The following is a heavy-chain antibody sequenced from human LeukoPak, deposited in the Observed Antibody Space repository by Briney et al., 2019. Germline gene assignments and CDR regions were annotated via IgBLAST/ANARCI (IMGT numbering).Heavy chain of an antibody. CDR3: ARAPPDGYNYFDY. D-gene: IGHD5-24*01. Sequence: GGSLRLSCAASGFTFSSYSMNWVRQAPGKGLEWVSSISSNSSYIYYADSVKGRFTISRDNAKNSLYLQMNSLRAEDTAVYYCARAPPDGYNYFDYWSQGTLVTVSS. J-gene: IGHJ4*02. CDR2: ISSNSSYI. V-gene: IGHV3-21*01. CDR1: GFTFSSYS.